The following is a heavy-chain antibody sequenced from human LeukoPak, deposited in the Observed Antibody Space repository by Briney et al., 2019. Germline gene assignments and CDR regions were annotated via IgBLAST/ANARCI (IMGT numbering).Heavy chain of an antibody. CDR3: ARRQRTWFGEFSYYQYYMDV. V-gene: IGHV4-59*01. CDR2: IYYSGST. CDR1: GGSISSFY. J-gene: IGHJ6*03. Sequence: NPSETLSLTCTVSGGSISSFYWSWIRLPPGKGLEWIGDIYYSGSTNYNPSLKSRVTISVDTSKSQVSLKLRSATAADTAVYYCARRQRTWFGEFSYYQYYMDVWGTGTTVTISS. D-gene: IGHD3-10*01.